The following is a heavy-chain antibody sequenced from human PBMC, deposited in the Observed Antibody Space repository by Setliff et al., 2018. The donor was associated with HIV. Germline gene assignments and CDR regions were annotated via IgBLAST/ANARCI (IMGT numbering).Heavy chain of an antibody. CDR3: VRVDYGDYDFDY. V-gene: IGHV4-38-2*02. J-gene: IGHJ4*02. Sequence: SETLSLTCTVSGNSITRDYQWGWIRQPPGKGLEWIGSIYHSGSTYYNPSLKSRVTMSVDTSKNQFSLKMISVTAADTAVYYCVRVDYGDYDFDYWGQGTLVTVS. CDR2: IYHSGST. CDR1: GNSITRDYQ. D-gene: IGHD2-21*02.